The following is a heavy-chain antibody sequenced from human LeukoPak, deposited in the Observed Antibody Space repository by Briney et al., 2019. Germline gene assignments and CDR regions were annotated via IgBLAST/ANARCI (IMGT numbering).Heavy chain of an antibody. CDR1: GGSISSYY. Sequence: PSETLSLTCTVSGGSISSYYWSWIRQPPGKGLEWIGYIYYSGSTNYNPSLKSRVTISVDTSTHQFSLTLSSVTAVDTAAYYCARHVSGIYYIQFDCWGQGTLVTVSS. CDR3: ARHVSGIYYIQFDC. CDR2: IYYSGST. J-gene: IGHJ4*02. V-gene: IGHV4-59*08. D-gene: IGHD3-10*01.